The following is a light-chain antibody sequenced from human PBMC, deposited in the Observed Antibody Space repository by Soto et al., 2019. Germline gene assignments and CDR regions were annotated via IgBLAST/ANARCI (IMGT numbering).Light chain of an antibody. CDR1: QSISSY. CDR2: AAS. V-gene: IGKV1-39*01. J-gene: IGKJ1*01. CDR3: QQSYSTPTT. Sequence: QLTQSPSSLSASVGDRVTITCRASQSISSYLNWYQQKPGKAPKLLIYAASSLQSGVPSRFSGSGSGTDFTLTISSLQPEDFATYYCQQSYSTPTTFGQGTKVEIK.